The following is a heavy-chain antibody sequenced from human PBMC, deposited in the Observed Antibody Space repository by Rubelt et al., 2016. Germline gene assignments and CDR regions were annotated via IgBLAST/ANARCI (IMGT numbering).Heavy chain of an antibody. J-gene: IGHJ4*02. CDR3: AKVGGIAVSDRLDC. Sequence: EVQLVESGGGLVQPGGSLRLSCAASGFTFSSYAMSWVRQAPGKGLEWVSAISDSGGSKYYADSVKGRFTISRDNSKNTLNLGMNGLRAEDTAAYYCAKVGGIAVSDRLDCWGQGTLVTVSS. CDR1: GFTFSSYA. D-gene: IGHD6-19*01. V-gene: IGHV3-23*04. CDR2: ISDSGGSK.